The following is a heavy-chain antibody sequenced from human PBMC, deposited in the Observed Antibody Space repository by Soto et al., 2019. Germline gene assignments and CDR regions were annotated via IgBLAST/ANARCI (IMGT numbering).Heavy chain of an antibody. CDR1: GFTFSSYS. Sequence: EVQLVESGGGLVQPGGSLRLSCAASGFTFSSYSMNWVRQAPGKGLEWVSYISSSSSTIYYADSVKGRFTISRDNAKNSLYLQMNSLRDEDTAVYYCARAEYDYYYDSSGFHWGQGTLVTVSS. CDR3: ARAEYDYYYDSSGFH. V-gene: IGHV3-48*02. D-gene: IGHD3-22*01. CDR2: ISSSSSTI. J-gene: IGHJ4*02.